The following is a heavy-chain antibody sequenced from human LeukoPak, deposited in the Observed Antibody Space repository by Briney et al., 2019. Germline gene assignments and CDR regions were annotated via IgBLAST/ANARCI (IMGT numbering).Heavy chain of an antibody. CDR2: ISSTGTTI. CDR1: GFTFNGYE. CDR3: ARDRDHYYDSSGSHFDY. D-gene: IGHD3-22*01. V-gene: IGHV3-48*03. Sequence: GGSLRLSCAASGFTFNGYEMNWVRQAPGKGLEWVSYISSTGTTIYYADSVKGRFTISRDNSKNSLYLQMNSLRAEDTAVYYCARDRDHYYDSSGSHFDYWGQGTLVTVSS. J-gene: IGHJ4*02.